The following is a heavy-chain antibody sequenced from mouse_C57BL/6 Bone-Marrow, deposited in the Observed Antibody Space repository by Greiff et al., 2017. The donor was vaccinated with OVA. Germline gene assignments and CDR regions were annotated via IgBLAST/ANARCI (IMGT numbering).Heavy chain of an antibody. Sequence: EVKLVESGGDLVKPGGSLKLSCAASGFTFSSYGMSWVRQTPDTRLEWVATISSGGSYTYYPDSVKGRFTISRDNAKNTLYLQMSSLKSEDTAMYYCARRPLRRRRYFDVWGTGTTVTVSS. CDR1: GFTFSSYG. CDR2: ISSGGSYT. J-gene: IGHJ1*03. CDR3: ARRPLRRRRYFDV. D-gene: IGHD1-2*01. V-gene: IGHV5-6*02.